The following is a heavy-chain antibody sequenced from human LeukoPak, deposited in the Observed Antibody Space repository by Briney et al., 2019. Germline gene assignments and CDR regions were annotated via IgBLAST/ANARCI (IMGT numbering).Heavy chain of an antibody. CDR1: GGSISSTNW. D-gene: IGHD1-20*01. CDR2: IYHGGAT. V-gene: IGHV4-4*02. J-gene: IGHJ6*02. CDR3: ARDSAITGATWDYYYGMDV. Sequence: SGTLSLTCAVSGGSISSTNWWGWVRQPPGKGLEWIGEIYHGGATNYNPSLKSRVTISVDTSKNQFSLKLSSVTAADTAVYYCARDSAITGATWDYYYGMDVWGQGTTVTVSS.